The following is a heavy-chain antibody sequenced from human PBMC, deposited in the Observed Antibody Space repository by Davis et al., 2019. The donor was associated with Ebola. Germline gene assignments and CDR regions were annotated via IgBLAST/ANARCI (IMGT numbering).Heavy chain of an antibody. Sequence: PGGSLRLSCAGSGFTFSSYTMNWVRQAPGKGLEWVSSIGSDGIHAFHADSVKGRFTISRDSAKNSLYLQMSSLRAEDTAVYYCATVTYHLPIYWGQGTLVAVSS. D-gene: IGHD2-2*01. J-gene: IGHJ4*02. CDR1: GFTFSSYT. CDR3: ATVTYHLPIY. CDR2: IGSDGIHA. V-gene: IGHV3-21*04.